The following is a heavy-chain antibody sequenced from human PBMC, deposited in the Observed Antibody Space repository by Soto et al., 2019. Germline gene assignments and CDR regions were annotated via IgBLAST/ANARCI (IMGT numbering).Heavy chain of an antibody. V-gene: IGHV4-59*12. D-gene: IGHD3-22*01. Sequence: SETLSLTCTVSGGSISSYYWSWIRQPPGKGLEWIGYIYYSGSTNYNPSLKSRVTISVDTSKNQFSLKLSSVTAADTAVYYCARSYYYDSSGPRGDNWFDPWGQGTLVTVSS. J-gene: IGHJ5*02. CDR3: ARSYYYDSSGPRGDNWFDP. CDR1: GGSISSYY. CDR2: IYYSGST.